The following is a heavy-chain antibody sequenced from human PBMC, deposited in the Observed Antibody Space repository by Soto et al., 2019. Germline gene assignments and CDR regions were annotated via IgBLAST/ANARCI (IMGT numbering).Heavy chain of an antibody. V-gene: IGHV4-34*01. J-gene: IGHJ4*02. D-gene: IGHD5-12*01. CDR3: SRGQEGVVATH. Sequence: QVQLQQWGAGLLKPSETLSLNCAVTGGSLSGYYWSWIRQPPGKGLEWIGEVKDGGHTNYSPSLSGRVTISSDTSNRQFSLRLNSVTAADTGVYYCSRGQEGVVATHWDQGSLVTVSS. CDR2: VKDGGHT. CDR1: GGSLSGYY.